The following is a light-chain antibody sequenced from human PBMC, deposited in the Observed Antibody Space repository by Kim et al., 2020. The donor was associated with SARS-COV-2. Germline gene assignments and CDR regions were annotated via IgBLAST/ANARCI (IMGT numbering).Light chain of an antibody. J-gene: IGKJ4*01. CDR3: QQLNSYPVT. CDR2: PPS. CDR1: QGISSF. V-gene: IGKV1-9*01. Sequence: ASVGDSVTITCRASQGISSFLAWYQQKPGKAPKLLVYPPSTLQSGVPSRFSGSGSGTDFTLTISSLQPEDFATYYCQQLNSYPVTFGGGTKVDIK.